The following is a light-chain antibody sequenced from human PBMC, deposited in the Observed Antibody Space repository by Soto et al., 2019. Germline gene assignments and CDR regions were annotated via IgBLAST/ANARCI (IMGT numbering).Light chain of an antibody. CDR2: DAS. CDR3: QQRSNWLWT. V-gene: IGKV3-11*01. J-gene: IGKJ1*01. CDR1: QSVSSY. Sequence: EIMLTRSPATLSLSLMEIATISFMASQSVSSYLAWYQQKPGQAPRLLIYDASNRATGIPARFSGSGSGTDFTLTISSLEPEDFAVYYCQQRSNWLWTFGQGTKVDIK.